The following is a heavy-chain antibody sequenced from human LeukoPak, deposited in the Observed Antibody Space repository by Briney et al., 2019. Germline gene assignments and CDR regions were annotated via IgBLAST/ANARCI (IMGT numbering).Heavy chain of an antibody. J-gene: IGHJ6*02. D-gene: IGHD6-19*01. CDR2: ISGSGGST. CDR1: GFTFSSYA. CDR3: AKLRGWYYGMDV. V-gene: IGHV3-23*01. Sequence: PGGSLRLSCAASGFTFSSYAMSWVRQAPGKGLEWVSAISGSGGSTYYADSVKGRFTISRDNSKSTLYLQMNSLRAEDTAVYYCAKLRGWYYGMDVWGQGTTVTVSS.